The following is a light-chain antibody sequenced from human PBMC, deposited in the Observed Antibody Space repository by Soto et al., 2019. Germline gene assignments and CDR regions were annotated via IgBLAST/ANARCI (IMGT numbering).Light chain of an antibody. CDR3: QQLNTYPFT. V-gene: IGKV1-9*01. CDR2: AAS. CDR1: QGISSY. J-gene: IGKJ4*01. Sequence: DMQLTQSPSFLSASVGDRVTITRRASQGISSYLAWYQQKPGKAPKLLIYAASTLQSGVPSRFSGSESGTEFTLTISSLQPEDFATYYCQQLNTYPFTFGGGTKVEIK.